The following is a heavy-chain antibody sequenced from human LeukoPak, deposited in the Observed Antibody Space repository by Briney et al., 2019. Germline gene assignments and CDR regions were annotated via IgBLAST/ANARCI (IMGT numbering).Heavy chain of an antibody. Sequence: GGSLRLSCEASGFTFSTYSMNWARQAPGKGLEWVSYISSSNTIYYADSMKGRFTISRDNSYNTVSLQMNRLRDEDTGVYYCAKGLRTGVGPYMGYHYYMDVWGKGATVTVSS. J-gene: IGHJ6*03. CDR2: ISSSNTI. CDR1: GFTFSTYS. D-gene: IGHD3-16*01. CDR3: AKGLRTGVGPYMGYHYYMDV. V-gene: IGHV3-48*02.